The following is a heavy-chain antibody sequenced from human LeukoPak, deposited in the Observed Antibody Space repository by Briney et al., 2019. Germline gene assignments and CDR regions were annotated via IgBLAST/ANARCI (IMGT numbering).Heavy chain of an antibody. CDR2: IYYSGST. CDR3: ARRYYYGSGSYYRAFDI. CDR1: DGSISSITYY. V-gene: IGHV4-39*01. Sequence: SETLSLTSTDSDGSISSITYYWGWIRQPPGKGLEWIGSIYYSGSTYYNPSLKSRVTISVDTSKNQFSLKLSSVTAADTAVYYCARRYYYGSGSYYRAFDIWGQGTMVTVSS. J-gene: IGHJ3*02. D-gene: IGHD3-10*01.